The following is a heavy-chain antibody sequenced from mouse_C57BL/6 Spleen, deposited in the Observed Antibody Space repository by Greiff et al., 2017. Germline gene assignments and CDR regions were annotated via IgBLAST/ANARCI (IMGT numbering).Heavy chain of an antibody. J-gene: IGHJ3*01. CDR3: TFYGYDVAY. V-gene: IGHV14-4*01. CDR1: GFNIKDDY. D-gene: IGHD2-2*01. Sequence: EVQLQQSGAELVRPGASVKLSCTASGFNIKDDYMHWVKQRPEQGLEWIGWIDPENGDTEDASKFQGKATITADTSSNTAYLQLSSLTSEDTAVYYCTFYGYDVAYWGQGTLVTVSA. CDR2: IDPENGDT.